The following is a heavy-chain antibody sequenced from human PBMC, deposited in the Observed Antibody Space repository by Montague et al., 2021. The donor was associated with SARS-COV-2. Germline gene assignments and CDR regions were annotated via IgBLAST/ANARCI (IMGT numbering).Heavy chain of an antibody. V-gene: IGHV4-59*01. CDR1: GGSISSYY. Sequence: SETLSLTCTVSGGSISSYYWSWIRQPPGKGLEWIGYIFNSGSTXXXPSXXXRVTISVDTSKNQLSLRLRSVAAADTAVYYCVRVGVSNWYSFFDYWGQGTLVTVFS. D-gene: IGHD6-13*01. CDR2: IFNSGST. J-gene: IGHJ4*02. CDR3: VRVGVSNWYSFFDY.